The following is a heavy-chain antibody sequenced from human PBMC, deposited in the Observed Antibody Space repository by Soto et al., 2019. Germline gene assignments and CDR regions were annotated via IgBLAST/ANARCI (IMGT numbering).Heavy chain of an antibody. Sequence: GRSQRLSCAASGFTFSNAWMSWVSQATGKGLEWVGRIKSKTDGGTTDYAAPVKGRFTISRDDSKNTLYLQMNSLKTEDTAVYYCTTDKVISVWWLRLYWGHGTLVTVSS. D-gene: IGHD5-12*01. CDR2: IKSKTDGGTT. V-gene: IGHV3-15*01. CDR1: GFTFSNAW. J-gene: IGHJ4*01. CDR3: TTDKVISVWWLRLY.